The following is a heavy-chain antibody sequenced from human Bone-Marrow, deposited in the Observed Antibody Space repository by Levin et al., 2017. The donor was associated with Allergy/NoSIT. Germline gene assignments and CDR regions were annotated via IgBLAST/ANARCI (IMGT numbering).Heavy chain of an antibody. CDR1: GFAFSSYA. CDR3: AKDWDTTMTVLSN. D-gene: IGHD5-18*01. V-gene: IGHV3-30-3*01. CDR2: VSFEGTTK. J-gene: IGHJ4*02. Sequence: GGSLRLSCAASGFAFSSYAMHWVRQAPGKGLEWVAVVSFEGTTKFYADSVKGRFTISRDNSKNTIHLQMNSLTAEDTAVYYCAKDWDTTMTVLSNWGQGTLVTVSS.